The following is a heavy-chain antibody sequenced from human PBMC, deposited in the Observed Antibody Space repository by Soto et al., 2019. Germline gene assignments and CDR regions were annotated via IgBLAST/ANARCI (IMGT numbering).Heavy chain of an antibody. CDR3: AKAGFSSGWSPSYFDY. CDR1: GFTFSSYA. J-gene: IGHJ4*02. V-gene: IGHV3-23*01. D-gene: IGHD6-19*01. CDR2: MSGTGGRT. Sequence: EVQLLESGGGLVQPGRSLRLSCAASGFTFSSYAMNWVRQAPGKGLEWVSAMSGTGGRTYYADSVKGRFTISRDNSKNTLYPQMNSLRVEDTAVFYCAKAGFSSGWSPSYFDYWGQGTLVTVSS.